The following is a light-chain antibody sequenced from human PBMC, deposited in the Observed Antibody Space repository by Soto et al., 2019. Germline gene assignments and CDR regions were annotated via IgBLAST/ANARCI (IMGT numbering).Light chain of an antibody. CDR1: TSNIGAGYD. Sequence: QSVLTQPPSVSGAPGQRVTISCTGSTSNIGAGYDVHWYQQKDPRAAPKLLIYADSNRPSGAPDRFSASKSGTSASLAITGLQAEDEADYYCAAWDDSLNGFVVFGGGTKVTVL. J-gene: IGLJ2*01. CDR2: ADS. CDR3: AAWDDSLNGFVV. V-gene: IGLV1-40*01.